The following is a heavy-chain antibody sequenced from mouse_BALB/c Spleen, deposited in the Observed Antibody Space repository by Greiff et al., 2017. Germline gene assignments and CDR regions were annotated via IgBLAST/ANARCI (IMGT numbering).Heavy chain of an antibody. D-gene: IGHD1-1*01. CDR3: ARDYYGSSYHWFAY. V-gene: IGHV5-6-5*01. J-gene: IGHJ3*01. CDR1: GFTFSSYA. Sequence: EVKVVESGGGLVKPGGSLKLSCAASGFTFSSYAMSWVRQTPEKRLEWVASISSGGSTYYPDSVKGRFTISRDNARNILYLQMSSLRSEDTAMYYCARDYYGSSYHWFAYWGQGTLVTVSA. CDR2: ISSGGST.